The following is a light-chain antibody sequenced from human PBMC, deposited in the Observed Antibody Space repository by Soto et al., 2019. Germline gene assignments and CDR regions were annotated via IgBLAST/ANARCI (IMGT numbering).Light chain of an antibody. CDR1: SSNSGTNYD. Sequence: QAVVTQPPSVSGAPGQRVTISCTGSSSNSGTNYDVHWYQQLPGTAPKLLIYGNNNRPSGVPDRFSGSKSGTSASLAITGLQDDDEADYYCQSYDSSLSGFFVFGTGTKLTVL. CDR2: GNN. CDR3: QSYDSSLSGFFV. V-gene: IGLV1-40*01. J-gene: IGLJ1*01.